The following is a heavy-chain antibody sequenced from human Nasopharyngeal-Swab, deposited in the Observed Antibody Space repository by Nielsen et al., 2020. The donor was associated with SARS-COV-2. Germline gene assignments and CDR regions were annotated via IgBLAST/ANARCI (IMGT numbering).Heavy chain of an antibody. J-gene: IGHJ3*02. CDR3: ARAAITMIVVVSAFDI. CDR2: IYYSGST. D-gene: IGHD3-22*01. V-gene: IGHV4-31*02. Sequence: WIRQPPGKGLEWIGYIYYSGSTYYNPSLKSRVTISVDTSKNQFSLKLSSVTAADTAVYYCARAAITMIVVVSAFDIWGQGTMATVSS.